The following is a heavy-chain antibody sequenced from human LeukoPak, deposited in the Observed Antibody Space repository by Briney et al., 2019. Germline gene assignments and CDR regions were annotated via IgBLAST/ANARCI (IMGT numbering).Heavy chain of an antibody. CDR3: ERSRYSSGTYYFDY. CDR2: IYYSGST. V-gene: IGHV4-59*08. D-gene: IGHD3-10*01. Sequence: LETLSLTCTVSGGSISSYYWSWIRQPPGKGLEWIGYIYYSGSTNYNPSLKSRVTISVDTSKNQFSLKLSSVTAADTAVYYCERSRYSSGTYYFDYWGQGTLVTVSS. CDR1: GGSISSYY. J-gene: IGHJ4*02.